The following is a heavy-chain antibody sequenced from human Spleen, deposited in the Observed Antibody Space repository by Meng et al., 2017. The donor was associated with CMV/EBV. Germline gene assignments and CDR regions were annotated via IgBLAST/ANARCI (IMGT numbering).Heavy chain of an antibody. J-gene: IGHJ5*02. CDR1: GGSISSYY. D-gene: IGHD3-3*01. V-gene: IGHV4-59*01. CDR2: IYYSGST. Sequence: SETLSLTCTVSGGSISSYYWSWIRQPPGKGLEWIGYIYYSGSTNYNPSLKSRVTISVDTSKNQFSLKLSSVTAADTAVYYCARNDFWSGYYPPGFDPWGQETLVTVSS. CDR3: ARNDFWSGYYPPGFDP.